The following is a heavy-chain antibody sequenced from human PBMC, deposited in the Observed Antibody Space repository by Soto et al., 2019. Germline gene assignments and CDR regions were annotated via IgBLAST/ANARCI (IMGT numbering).Heavy chain of an antibody. V-gene: IGHV4-31*03. CDR3: AKEYGSTWIDH. J-gene: IGHJ4*02. D-gene: IGHD6-13*01. CDR2: IYYSGST. Sequence: TLSLTCTVSGGSISRGGYYWSWIRQHPGKGLEWIGYIYYSGSTYYNPSLKSRVTISVDTSKNQFSLKLSSVTAADTAVYYCAKEYGSTWIDHWGQGTPVTVSS. CDR1: GGSISRGGYY.